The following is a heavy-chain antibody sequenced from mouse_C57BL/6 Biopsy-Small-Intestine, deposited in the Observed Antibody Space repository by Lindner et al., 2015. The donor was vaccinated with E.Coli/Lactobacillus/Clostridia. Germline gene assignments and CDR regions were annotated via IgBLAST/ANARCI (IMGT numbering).Heavy chain of an antibody. CDR3: ARGFDGYYYAMDY. V-gene: IGHV1-9*01. D-gene: IGHD2-3*01. J-gene: IGHJ4*01. CDR1: GYTFTGYW. CDR2: ILPGSGST. Sequence: VQLQESGAELMKPGASVKLSCKATGYTFTGYWIEWVKQRPGHGLEWIGEILPGSGSTNYNAKFKGKATFTADTSSNTAYMQLSSLTTEDSAIYYCARGFDGYYYAMDYWGQGTSVTVFS.